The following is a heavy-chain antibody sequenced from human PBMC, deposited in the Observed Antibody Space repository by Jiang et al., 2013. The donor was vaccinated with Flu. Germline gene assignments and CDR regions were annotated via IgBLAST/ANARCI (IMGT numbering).Heavy chain of an antibody. Sequence: VQLLESGGGLVQPGGSLRLSRAASGFTFSSYVMTWVRQPPGKGLEWVSGVSGSGDNTYYTDSVKGRFTISRDNSKNTLDLQMNSLRAEDTAVYYCAKVRVTGTYVVDYVGPGNPGSPSPQ. J-gene: IGHJ4*02. V-gene: IGHV3-23*01. CDR1: GFTFSSYV. CDR2: VSGSGDNT. CDR3: AKVRVTGTYVVDY. D-gene: IGHD6-19*01.